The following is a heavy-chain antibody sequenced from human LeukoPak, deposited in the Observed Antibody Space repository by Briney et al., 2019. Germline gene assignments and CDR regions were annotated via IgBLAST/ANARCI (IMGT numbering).Heavy chain of an antibody. CDR3: ARGYPSIAVAGTGGGAFDI. J-gene: IGHJ3*02. CDR2: IIHSGST. CDR1: GGSFSGYY. D-gene: IGHD6-19*01. Sequence: SETLSLTCAVYGGSFSGYYWSWIRQPPGKGLEWIGEIIHSGSTNYSPSLKSRVTISVDTSKNQFSLKLSSVTAADTAVYYCARGYPSIAVAGTGGGAFDIWGQGTMVTVSS. V-gene: IGHV4-34*01.